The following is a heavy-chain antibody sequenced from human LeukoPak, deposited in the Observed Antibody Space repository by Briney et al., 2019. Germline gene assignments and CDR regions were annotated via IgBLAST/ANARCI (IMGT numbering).Heavy chain of an antibody. CDR3: ATRTYYYGSGSLDDAFDI. Sequence: ASVKVSCKASGYTFTGYYMHWVRQAPGQGLEWMGWINPNSGGTNYAQKFQGRVTMTRDTSISTAYMELSRQRSDDTAVYYCATRTYYYGSGSLDDAFDIWGQGTMVTVSP. CDR2: INPNSGGT. J-gene: IGHJ3*02. D-gene: IGHD3-10*01. CDR1: GYTFTGYY. V-gene: IGHV1-2*02.